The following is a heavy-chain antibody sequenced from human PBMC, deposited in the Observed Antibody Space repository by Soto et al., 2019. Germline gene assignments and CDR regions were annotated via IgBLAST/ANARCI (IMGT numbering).Heavy chain of an antibody. CDR3: ARAKGDGSVSYYCY. J-gene: IGHJ4*02. D-gene: IGHD3-10*01. CDR1: GYTFTSYG. CDR2: ISAYNGNT. Sequence: QVQLVQSGAEVKKPGASVKVSCKASGYTFTSYGISWVRQAPGQGLEWMGWISAYNGNTNYAQKLQGRVTMTTDTSTSTGYMELRSLRSDDTSVYYGARAKGDGSVSYYCYWGQGTLVTVSS. V-gene: IGHV1-18*01.